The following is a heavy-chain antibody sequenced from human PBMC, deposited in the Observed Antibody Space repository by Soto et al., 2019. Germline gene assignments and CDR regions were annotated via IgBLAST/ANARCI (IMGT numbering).Heavy chain of an antibody. J-gene: IGHJ6*02. Sequence: PGGSLRLSCAASGFTFSDYSMNWVRQAPGKGLEWVSYIRRSGSDIYYADSVKGRFTISRDNAKNSLFLQMNNLRAEDTAVYYCAAVGYCSSTSCQTRYYYYGMDVWGQGTTVTVSS. CDR3: AAVGYCSSTSCQTRYYYYGMDV. D-gene: IGHD2-2*03. CDR2: IRRSGSDI. CDR1: GFTFSDYS. V-gene: IGHV3-11*01.